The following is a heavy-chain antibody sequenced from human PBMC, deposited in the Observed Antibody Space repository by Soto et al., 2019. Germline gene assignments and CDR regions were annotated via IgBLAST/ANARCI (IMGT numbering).Heavy chain of an antibody. Sequence: QVLLQESGPGLLRPSETLSLSCTVSGASISTGDYYWSWVRQPPGKGLEWIGYIYYSGFTYYNPSLKSRVTISMDRSKNQFSLKLTSVTAADTAVYFCARGVPVFGLGSRFWLDPWGQGTLVTVSS. D-gene: IGHD3-3*01. V-gene: IGHV4-30-4*01. CDR2: IYYSGFT. CDR3: ARGVPVFGLGSRFWLDP. CDR1: GASISTGDYY. J-gene: IGHJ5*02.